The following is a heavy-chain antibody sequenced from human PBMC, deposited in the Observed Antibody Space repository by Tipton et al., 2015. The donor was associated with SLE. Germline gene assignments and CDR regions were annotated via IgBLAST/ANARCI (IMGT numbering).Heavy chain of an antibody. V-gene: IGHV3-30-3*02. CDR2: ISYDGSNK. CDR3: AKPASGSYYSAFDI. J-gene: IGHJ3*02. D-gene: IGHD1-26*01. CDR1: GFTFSSYA. Sequence: AVSGFTFSSYAMHWVRQAPGKGLEWVAVISYDGSNKYYADSVKGRFTISRDNAKNSLYLQMNSLRAEDTAVYYCAKPASGSYYSAFDIWGQGTMVTVSS.